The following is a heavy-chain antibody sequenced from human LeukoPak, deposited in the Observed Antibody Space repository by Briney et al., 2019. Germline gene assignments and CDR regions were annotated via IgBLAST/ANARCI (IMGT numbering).Heavy chain of an antibody. CDR3: ARGPVTWIQLWLRYNWFDP. D-gene: IGHD5-18*01. V-gene: IGHV4-59*12. CDR2: IYYSGST. J-gene: IGHJ5*02. Sequence: SETLSLTCPVSGGSISSYYWSWIRQPPGKGLEWIGYIYYSGSTNYNPSLKSRVTISVDTSKNRFSLKLSSVTAADTAVYYCARGPVTWIQLWLRYNWFDPWGQGTLVTVSS. CDR1: GGSISSYY.